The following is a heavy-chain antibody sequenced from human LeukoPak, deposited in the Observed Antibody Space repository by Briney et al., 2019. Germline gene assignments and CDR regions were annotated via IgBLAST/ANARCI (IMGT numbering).Heavy chain of an antibody. V-gene: IGHV3-7*03. Sequence: PGGSLRLSCGASAFTFSSSVMSWVRQAPGKGLEWVANIKQDGSEKYYVDSVKGRFTISRDNAKNSLYLQMNSLRAEDTAVYYCARDRRVVASLEYWGQGTLVTVSS. J-gene: IGHJ4*02. CDR1: AFTFSSSV. CDR3: ARDRRVVASLEY. CDR2: IKQDGSEK. D-gene: IGHD2-2*01.